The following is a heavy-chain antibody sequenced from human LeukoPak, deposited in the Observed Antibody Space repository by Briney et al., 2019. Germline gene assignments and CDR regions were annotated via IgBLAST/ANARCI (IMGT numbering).Heavy chain of an antibody. CDR1: GYTFTSYA. J-gene: IGHJ4*02. CDR2: INAGNGNT. V-gene: IGHV1-3*01. CDR3: ARAQTPLVGGYSGYDSDY. D-gene: IGHD5-12*01. Sequence: ASVKVSCKASGYTFTSYAMRWVRQAPGQRLEWMGWINAGNGNTKYSQKFQGRVTITRDTSASTAYMELSSLRSEDTAVYYCARAQTPLVGGYSGYDSDYWGQGTLVTVSS.